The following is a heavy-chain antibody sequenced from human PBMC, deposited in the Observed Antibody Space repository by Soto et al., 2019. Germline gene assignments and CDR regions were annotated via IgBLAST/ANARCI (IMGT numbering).Heavy chain of an antibody. Sequence: PGGSLRLSCAASGFTFSSYSMNWVRQAPGKGLEWVSYISSSSSTIYYADSVKGRFTISRDNAKNSLYLQMNSLRAEDTAVYYCASTIAADTQNFDIWGQGTMVTVSS. D-gene: IGHD6-13*01. CDR3: ASTIAADTQNFDI. CDR1: GFTFSSYS. J-gene: IGHJ3*02. CDR2: ISSSSSTI. V-gene: IGHV3-48*01.